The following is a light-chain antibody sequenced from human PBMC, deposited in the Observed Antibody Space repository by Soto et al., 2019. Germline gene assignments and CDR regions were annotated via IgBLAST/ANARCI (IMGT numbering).Light chain of an antibody. J-gene: IGKJ1*01. Sequence: EIVLTQSPGTLSLSPGERATLSCRASQSFSSNFLAWXRXXPXQAPRLLIYGASNRATGIPDKFNGSGSGTDFTLTISRLEPEDFAMYYCQQYGSSPRTFGQGTKVDIK. CDR1: QSFSSNF. CDR3: QQYGSSPRT. V-gene: IGKV3-20*01. CDR2: GAS.